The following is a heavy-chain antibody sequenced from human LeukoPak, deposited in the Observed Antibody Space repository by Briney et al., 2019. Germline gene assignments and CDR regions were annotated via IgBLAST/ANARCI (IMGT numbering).Heavy chain of an antibody. D-gene: IGHD3-16*01. CDR1: GGSISSYY. CDR2: IYTTGST. J-gene: IGHJ6*03. V-gene: IGHV4-4*07. Sequence: SETLSLTRTVSGGSISSYYWSWLRQPAGKGLECLGVIYTTGSTNYNPSLKSRVTVSRDTSKNQFSLKLTSVTAADTAVYYCARGGHFFDVWGKGTTVTVSS. CDR3: ARGGHFFDV.